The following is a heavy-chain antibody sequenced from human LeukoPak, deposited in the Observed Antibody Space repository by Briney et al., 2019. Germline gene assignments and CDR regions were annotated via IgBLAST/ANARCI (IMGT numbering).Heavy chain of an antibody. Sequence: SETLSLTCTVSGGSISSYYWSWIRQPAGKGLEWIGRIYTSGSTNYNPSLKSRVTMSVDTSKNQFSLKLSSVTAADTAVYYCARVGARPPHYYYYGMDVWGQETTVTVSS. CDR3: ARVGARPPHYYYYGMDV. D-gene: IGHD6-6*01. CDR1: GGSISSYY. V-gene: IGHV4-4*07. J-gene: IGHJ6*02. CDR2: IYTSGST.